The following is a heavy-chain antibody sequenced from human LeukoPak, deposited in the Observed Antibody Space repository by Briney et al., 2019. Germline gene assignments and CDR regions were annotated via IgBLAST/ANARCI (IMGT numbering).Heavy chain of an antibody. Sequence: GGSLRLSCAASGCTFSSYAMSWVRQAPGKGLEWVSAISGSGGSTYYADSVKGRFTISRDNSKNTLYLQMNSLRAEDTAVYYCAKARSTSRLYPIGFDYWGQGTLVTVSS. J-gene: IGHJ4*02. CDR2: ISGSGGST. CDR3: AKARSTSRLYPIGFDY. V-gene: IGHV3-23*01. CDR1: GCTFSSYA. D-gene: IGHD2-2*01.